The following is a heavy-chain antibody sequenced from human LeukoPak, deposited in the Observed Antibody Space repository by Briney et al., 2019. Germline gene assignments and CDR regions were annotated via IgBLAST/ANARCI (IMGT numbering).Heavy chain of an antibody. V-gene: IGHV3-30-3*01. D-gene: IGHD5-18*01. J-gene: IGHJ4*02. CDR3: AKDKLLDEYSYGPLDY. CDR2: ISYDGSNK. CDR1: GFTFSSYA. Sequence: GGSLRLSCAASGFTFSSYAMHWVRQAPGKGLEWVAVISYDGSNKYYADSVKGRFTISRDNSKNTLYLQMNSLRAEDTAVCYCAKDKLLDEYSYGPLDYWGQGTLVTVSS.